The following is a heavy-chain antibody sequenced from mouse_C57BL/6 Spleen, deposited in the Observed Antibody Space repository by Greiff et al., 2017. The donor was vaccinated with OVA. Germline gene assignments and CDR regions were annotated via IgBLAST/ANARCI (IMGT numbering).Heavy chain of an antibody. CDR2: IHPNSGST. CDR3: ARPIYYGNFYYAMGC. J-gene: IGHJ4*01. D-gene: IGHD2-1*01. Sequence: QVQLQQPGAELVKPGASVKLSCKASGFTFTSYWMHWVKQRPGQGLEWIGMIHPNSGSTNYNEKFKSKATLTVDKSSSTAYMQLSSLTSEDSAVYYCARPIYYGNFYYAMGCTGTGTTVTVSS. V-gene: IGHV1-64*01. CDR1: GFTFTSYW.